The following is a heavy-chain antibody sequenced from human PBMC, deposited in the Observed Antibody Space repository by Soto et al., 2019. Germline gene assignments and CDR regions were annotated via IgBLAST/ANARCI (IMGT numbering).Heavy chain of an antibody. Sequence: PSETLSLTCAVSGASLSSGGFSWSWLRQPPGKGLEWIGYMYHSGSTYYNPSLKSRVTISIDRSKNQFSLKLSSVAAADTAVYYCARVRDFGYSSGWTDWDNWFEHWGQGTLVTVSS. CDR3: ARVRDFGYSSGWTDWDNWFEH. V-gene: IGHV4-30-2*01. CDR1: GASLSSGGFS. J-gene: IGHJ5*02. D-gene: IGHD6-19*01. CDR2: MYHSGST.